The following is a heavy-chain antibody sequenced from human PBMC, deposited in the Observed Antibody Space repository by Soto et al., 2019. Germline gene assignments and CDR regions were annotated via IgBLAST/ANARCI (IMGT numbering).Heavy chain of an antibody. CDR3: ARDRLGDTGDY. J-gene: IGHJ4*02. V-gene: IGHV1-18*01. CDR1: GYTFTSYG. D-gene: IGHD1-26*01. CDR2: ISAYNANT. Sequence: ASVKVSCKASGYTFTSYGISWVRQAPGQGLEWMGWISAYNANTNYAQKLQGRVTMTTDTSTSTSYMELRSLRSGDTAVYFCARDRLGDTGDYWGQGNLVTVSS.